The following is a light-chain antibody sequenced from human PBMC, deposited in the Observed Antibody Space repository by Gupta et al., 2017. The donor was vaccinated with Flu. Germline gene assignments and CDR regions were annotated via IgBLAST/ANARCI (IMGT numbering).Light chain of an antibody. CDR3: QHENNFSST. V-gene: IGKV1-5*03. CDR1: QSISYR. Sequence: PSTLSASVGDRVTITCRASQSISYRLAWYQQKPGKAPHLLIYEASTLESGVPSRFSGTGSGTEFTLTISSLQPDDFATYYCQHENNFSSTFGQGTKLEIK. CDR2: EAS. J-gene: IGKJ2*01.